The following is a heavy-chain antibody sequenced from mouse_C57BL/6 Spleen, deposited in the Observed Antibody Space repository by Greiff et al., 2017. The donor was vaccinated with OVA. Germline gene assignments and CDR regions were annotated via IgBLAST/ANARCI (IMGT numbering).Heavy chain of an antibody. CDR1: GFTFSDYG. CDR3: ARRSLTGNRGYFDV. Sequence: EVQLQESGGGLVKPGGSLKLSCAASGFTFSDYGMHWVRQAPEKGLEWVAYISSGSSTIYYADTVKGRFTISRDNAKNTLFLQMTSLRSEDTAMYYCARRSLTGNRGYFDVWGTGTTVTVSS. D-gene: IGHD4-1*01. CDR2: ISSGSSTI. V-gene: IGHV5-17*01. J-gene: IGHJ1*03.